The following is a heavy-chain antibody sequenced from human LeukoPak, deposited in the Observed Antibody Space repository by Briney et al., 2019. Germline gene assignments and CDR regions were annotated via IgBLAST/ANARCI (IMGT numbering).Heavy chain of an antibody. CDR1: GFRFSSYA. CDR3: AKRRTTVITMDYFDY. J-gene: IGHJ4*02. Sequence: PGGSLRLSCAVSGFRFSSYAMNWVRQAPGKGLEWVSAISGGGETTFYADSVKGRFTISRDNSKNTLYLQMNSLRGEDTAVYFCAKRRTTVITMDYFDYWGQGTLVTVSS. D-gene: IGHD4-17*01. CDR2: ISGGGETT. V-gene: IGHV3-23*01.